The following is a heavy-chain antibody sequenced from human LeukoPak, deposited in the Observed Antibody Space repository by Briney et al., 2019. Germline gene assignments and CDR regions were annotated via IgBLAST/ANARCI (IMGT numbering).Heavy chain of an antibody. V-gene: IGHV3-21*01. CDR2: ISSSSSYI. CDR1: GFTFSSYS. J-gene: IGHJ4*02. D-gene: IGHD1-26*01. CDR3: AREEYSGSYYFDY. Sequence: GGSLRLSCAASGFTFSSYSMNWVRQAPGKGLEWVSSISSSSSYIYYVDSVKGRFTISRDNAKNSLYLQMNSLRAEDTAVYYCAREEYSGSYYFDYWGQGTLVTVSS.